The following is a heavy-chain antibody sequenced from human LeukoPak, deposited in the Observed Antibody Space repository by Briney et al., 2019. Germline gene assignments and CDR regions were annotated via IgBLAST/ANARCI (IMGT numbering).Heavy chain of an antibody. CDR1: GGSFSGYY. CDR3: ARASSGFYYYYGMDV. D-gene: IGHD3-10*01. CDR2: INHSGST. Sequence: SEPLSLTCAAYGGSFSGYYWSWIRQPPGKGLEWVGEINHSGSTNYNPSLKSQVTISVDTSKNQFSLKLSSVTAADTAVYYCARASSGFYYYYGMDVWGKGTTVTVSS. V-gene: IGHV4-34*01. J-gene: IGHJ6*04.